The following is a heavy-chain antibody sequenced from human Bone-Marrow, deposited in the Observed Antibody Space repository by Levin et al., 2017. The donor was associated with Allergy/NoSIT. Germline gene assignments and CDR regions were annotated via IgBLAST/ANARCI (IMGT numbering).Heavy chain of an antibody. D-gene: IGHD5-24*01. V-gene: IGHV3-23*01. Sequence: GGSLRLSCAASGFTFNNYPISWVRQAPGKGLEWVSAVSGNSGGTYYADSVKGRFTISRDNSKKTMYLQMNGLRAEDTAVYYCAKGREMGTMFSSFDVWGQGTLVSVSS. CDR2: VSGNSGGT. CDR3: AKGREMGTMFSSFDV. J-gene: IGHJ3*01. CDR1: GFTFNNYP.